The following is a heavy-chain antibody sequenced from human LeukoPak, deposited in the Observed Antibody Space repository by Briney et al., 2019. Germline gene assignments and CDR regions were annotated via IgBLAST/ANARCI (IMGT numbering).Heavy chain of an antibody. Sequence: PSETLSLTCAVYGGSFSGYYWSWIRQPPGKGLEWIGEINHGGSTNYNPSLKSRITISVDTSKNQFSLKLSSVTAADTAVYYCARGTYYDSSGYYYYFDYWGQGTLVTVSS. V-gene: IGHV4-34*01. CDR1: GGSFSGYY. D-gene: IGHD3-22*01. CDR3: ARGTYYDSSGYYYYFDY. CDR2: INHGGST. J-gene: IGHJ4*02.